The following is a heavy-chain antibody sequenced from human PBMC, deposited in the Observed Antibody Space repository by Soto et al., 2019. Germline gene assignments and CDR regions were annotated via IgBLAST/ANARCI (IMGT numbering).Heavy chain of an antibody. D-gene: IGHD3-16*01. CDR1: GFTFSSYG. Sequence: GGSLRLSCAASGFTFSSYGMHWVRQAPGKGLEWVAVIWYDGSNKYYADSVKGRFTISRDNSKNTLYLQMNSLRAEDTAVYYCARDPGKGGGTIDYWGQGTLVTVSS. CDR3: ARDPGKGGGTIDY. CDR2: IWYDGSNK. V-gene: IGHV3-33*01. J-gene: IGHJ4*02.